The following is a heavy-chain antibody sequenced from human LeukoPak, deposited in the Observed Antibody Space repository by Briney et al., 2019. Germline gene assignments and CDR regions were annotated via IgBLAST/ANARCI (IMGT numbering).Heavy chain of an antibody. CDR1: GYIFIDYE. Sequence: ASVKVSCKASGYIFIDYEINWVRRASGQGFEWMGWMNPNSGNTGYAQKFQGRVTMTRNTSISTAYMELSRLRSEDTAVYYCARWYSSGWYDDYWGQGTLVTVSS. CDR2: MNPNSGNT. D-gene: IGHD6-19*01. J-gene: IGHJ4*02. CDR3: ARWYSSGWYDDY. V-gene: IGHV1-8*02.